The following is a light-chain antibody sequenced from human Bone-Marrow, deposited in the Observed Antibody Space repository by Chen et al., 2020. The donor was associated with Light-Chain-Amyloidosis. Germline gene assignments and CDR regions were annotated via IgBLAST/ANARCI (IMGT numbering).Light chain of an antibody. CDR3: QVWDRSSDRPV. V-gene: IGLV3-21*02. J-gene: IGLJ3*02. CDR2: DDS. Sequence: YVLTHPSSVSVAPGQTATIACGGNNIGSTSVHWYQQAPGQAPLLVVYDDSDRPSGIPERLSGSNSGNTATLTISRVEAGDEADYYCQVWDRSSDRPVFGGGTKLTVL. CDR1: NIGSTS.